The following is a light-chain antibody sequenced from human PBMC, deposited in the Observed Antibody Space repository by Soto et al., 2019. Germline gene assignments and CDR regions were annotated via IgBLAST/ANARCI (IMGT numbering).Light chain of an antibody. CDR1: QSISNF. V-gene: IGKV1-39*01. CDR2: AAS. CDR3: QQSYSTPRK. J-gene: IGKJ1*01. Sequence: DIQMNQSPSSLSASVGDRVTITCRASQSISNFLNWYQQKPGKAPKLLMFAASSLQSGVPSRFSGGGSGTDFNLTISSLQPEDFATYYCQQSYSTPRKFGQGTKVAVK.